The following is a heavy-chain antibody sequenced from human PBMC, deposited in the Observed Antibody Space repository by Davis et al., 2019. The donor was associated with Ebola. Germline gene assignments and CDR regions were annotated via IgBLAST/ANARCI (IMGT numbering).Heavy chain of an antibody. V-gene: IGHV3-48*01. Sequence: GGSLRLSCAASGFTFSSNSMNWVRQAPGKGLEWLSYISSSNSNIHYADSVKGRFTISRDNAKNSLYLQMNSLRVEDTAIYYCVKDTSSIWFDVWGQGTTVTVSS. J-gene: IGHJ3*01. CDR3: VKDTSSIWFDV. CDR1: GFTFSSNS. D-gene: IGHD6-13*01. CDR2: ISSSNSNI.